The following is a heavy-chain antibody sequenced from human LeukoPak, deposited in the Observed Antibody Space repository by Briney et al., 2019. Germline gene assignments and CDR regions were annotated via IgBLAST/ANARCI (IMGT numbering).Heavy chain of an antibody. V-gene: IGHV3-53*01. J-gene: IGHJ6*03. D-gene: IGHD3-10*01. Sequence: GGSLRLSCVASGFTLSSNYMSWVRQAPGKGLEWVSVIYSGGSTYYADSVKGRFTISRDNSKNTLYLQMNSLRAEDTAVYYCASGSGSYRTPYYYMDVWGTGTTVTVSS. CDR2: IYSGGST. CDR1: GFTLSSNY. CDR3: ASGSGSYRTPYYYMDV.